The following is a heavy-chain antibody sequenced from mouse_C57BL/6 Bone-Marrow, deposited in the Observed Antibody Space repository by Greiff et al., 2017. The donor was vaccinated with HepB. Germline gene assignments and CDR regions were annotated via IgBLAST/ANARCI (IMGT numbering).Heavy chain of an antibody. D-gene: IGHD3-2*02. CDR3: ARNGRSSGYYFDY. J-gene: IGHJ2*01. Sequence: QVHVKQSGPGLVQPSQSLSITCTVSGFSLTSYGVHWVRQSPGKGLEWLGVIWSGGSTDYNAAFISRLSISKDNSKSQVFFKMNSLQADDTAIYYCARNGRSSGYYFDYWGQGTTLTVSS. CDR2: IWSGGST. CDR1: GFSLTSYG. V-gene: IGHV2-2*01.